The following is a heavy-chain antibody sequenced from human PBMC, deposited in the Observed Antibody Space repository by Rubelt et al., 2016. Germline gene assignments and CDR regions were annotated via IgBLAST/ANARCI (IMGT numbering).Heavy chain of an antibody. CDR1: GFTFSSYA. D-gene: IGHD3-10*01. CDR3: AGARAGTYSPLDS. CDR2: ISGSGGAT. V-gene: IGHV3-23*01. J-gene: IGHJ4*02. Sequence: EVQLLESGGGLVQPGGSLRLSCAASGFTFSSYAMSWVRQAPGKGLEWVSYISGSGGATYYADSVKGRFTISRDNSKNTVFLQMNSLRAEETAVYDCAGARAGTYSPLDSWGQGTLVTVSS.